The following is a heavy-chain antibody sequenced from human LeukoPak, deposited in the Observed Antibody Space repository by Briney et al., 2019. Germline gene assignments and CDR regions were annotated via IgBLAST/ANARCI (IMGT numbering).Heavy chain of an antibody. D-gene: IGHD3-16*01. CDR1: GGTFSSYA. V-gene: IGHV1-69*13. J-gene: IGHJ3*02. CDR3: ARDGGPDAFDI. Sequence: GASVNVSCKASGGTFSSYAISWVRQAPGQGLEWVGGIIPIFGTANYAQKFQGRVTITADETTSTAYMELRSLRSEDTAVYYCARDGGPDAFDIWGQGTMVTVSS. CDR2: IIPIFGTA.